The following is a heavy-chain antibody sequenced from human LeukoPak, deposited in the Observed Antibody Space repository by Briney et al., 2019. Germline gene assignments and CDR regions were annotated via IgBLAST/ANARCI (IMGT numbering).Heavy chain of an antibody. CDR2: ITPYSSDT. CDR1: GYTFTDYH. CDR3: ARGRTDYDTNCFDP. V-gene: IGHV1-2*02. Sequence: AAVKVSCTTSGYTFTDYHIQWVRQAPGQGLEWMAWITPYSSDTNYAPAFQGRVTMNRDPSIATAFMEPTSLTSTDTAVYYCARGRTDYDTNCFDPSGQRTVVTVYS. J-gene: IGHJ5*02. D-gene: IGHD4-17*01.